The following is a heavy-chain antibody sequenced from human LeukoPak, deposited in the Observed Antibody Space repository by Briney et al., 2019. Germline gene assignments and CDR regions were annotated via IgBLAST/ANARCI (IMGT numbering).Heavy chain of an antibody. Sequence: GGSLRLSCAVSGFTLTNHGVSWVRQAPGKGLEWVSIITGTGGKYYGDSVKGRFVLSRDNSKNTVYMQMSSLRAEDTATYYCAKDYCRDGNCPFPFLDSWGQGTQVTVSS. D-gene: IGHD2-15*01. J-gene: IGHJ4*02. CDR2: ITGTGGK. V-gene: IGHV3-23*01. CDR3: AKDYCRDGNCPFPFLDS. CDR1: GFTLTNHG.